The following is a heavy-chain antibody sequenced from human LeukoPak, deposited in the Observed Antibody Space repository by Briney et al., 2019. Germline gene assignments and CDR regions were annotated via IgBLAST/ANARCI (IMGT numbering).Heavy chain of an antibody. Sequence: GASVKVSCKASGYTFTGYYMHWVRQAPGQGLEWMGWINPNSGGTNYAQKFRGRVTMTRDTSISTAYMELSRLRSDDTAVYYCARGRERGSSSSFTDYWGQGTLVIVSS. J-gene: IGHJ4*02. CDR3: ARGRERGSSSSFTDY. CDR2: INPNSGGT. V-gene: IGHV1-2*02. D-gene: IGHD6-6*01. CDR1: GYTFTGYY.